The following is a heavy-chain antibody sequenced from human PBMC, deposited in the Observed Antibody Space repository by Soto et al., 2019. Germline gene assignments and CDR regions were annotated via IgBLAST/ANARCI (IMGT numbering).Heavy chain of an antibody. D-gene: IGHD3-16*02. CDR3: ARSNGLRLGELSWGGPNSFDP. Sequence: QVQLQQWGAGLLKPSETLSLTCAVYGGSFIGYYWTWIRQPPGKGLEWIGEINLSGSTNYNPSLKSRATLSLDTSKKQSSLKLMSVTAADTAMYYCARSNGLRLGELSWGGPNSFDPWGQGTLVTVSS. J-gene: IGHJ5*02. CDR2: INLSGST. V-gene: IGHV4-34*01. CDR1: GGSFIGYY.